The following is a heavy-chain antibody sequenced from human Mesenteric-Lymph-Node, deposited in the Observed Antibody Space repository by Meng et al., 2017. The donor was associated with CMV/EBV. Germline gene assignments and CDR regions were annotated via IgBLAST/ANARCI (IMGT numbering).Heavy chain of an antibody. Sequence: GYTFTGYYMHWVRQAPGQGLEWMGRINPNSGGTNYAQKFQGRVTMTRDTSISTAYMELSKLRSDDTAVYYCARDRYYGSGSNNWFDYWGQGTLVTVSS. CDR3: ARDRYYGSGSNNWFDY. V-gene: IGHV1-2*06. CDR1: GYTFTGYY. D-gene: IGHD3-10*01. CDR2: INPNSGGT. J-gene: IGHJ4*02.